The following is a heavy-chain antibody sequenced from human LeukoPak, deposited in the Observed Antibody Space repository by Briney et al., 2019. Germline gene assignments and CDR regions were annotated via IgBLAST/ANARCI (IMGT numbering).Heavy chain of an antibody. CDR3: ANYRKPQGLDY. V-gene: IGHV3-23*01. D-gene: IGHD1-14*01. J-gene: IGHJ4*02. CDR2: ISSNGADT. Sequence: PGGSLRLSCAVSRFAFSTYAMTWVRQAPGQGLEYVSTISSNGADTYYADSVKGRSTISRDNSKNTLYLQMTSLRVEDTAVYYCANYRKPQGLDYWGQGTLVTVCS. CDR1: RFAFSTYA.